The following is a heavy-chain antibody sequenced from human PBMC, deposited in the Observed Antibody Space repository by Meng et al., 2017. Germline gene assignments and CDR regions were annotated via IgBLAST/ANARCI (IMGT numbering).Heavy chain of an antibody. J-gene: IGHJ4*02. V-gene: IGHV7-4-1*02. CDR1: GYTFSTNV. CDR3: VRAHSSGWYSFFDY. Sequence: QVQLVQSGSELKGPGASVKVSCKASGYTFSTNVMNWVRQAPGQGLEWMGWINTKTGKPTYAQGFTGRLAFSLDTSASTAFLQINSLKAEDTAVYYCVRAHSSGWYSFFDYWGQGTLVTVSS. D-gene: IGHD6-19*01. CDR2: INTKTGKP.